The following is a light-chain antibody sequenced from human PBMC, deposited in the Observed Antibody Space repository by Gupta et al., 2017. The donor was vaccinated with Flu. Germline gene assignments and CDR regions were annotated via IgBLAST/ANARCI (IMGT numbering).Light chain of an antibody. CDR1: QSLLYTNGYNY. Sequence: IWLTQSPLSLSVTPGEPASISCRSSQSLLYTNGYNYLDWYWQKPGQSPQLLIYLGSHRASGVPDRFSGRGSGTDFTLKISRGEPEDVGVYYCRQYLPIIQFGRGTKVEIK. CDR2: LGS. V-gene: IGKV2-28*01. J-gene: IGKJ4*01. CDR3: RQYLPIIQ.